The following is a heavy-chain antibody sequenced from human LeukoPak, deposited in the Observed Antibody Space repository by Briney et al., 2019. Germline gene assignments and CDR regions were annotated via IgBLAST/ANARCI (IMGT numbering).Heavy chain of an antibody. J-gene: IGHJ6*02. CDR1: GGSISSGGYY. V-gene: IGHV4-31*03. CDR2: IYYSGST. D-gene: IGHD2-2*01. CDR3: ARDSVVPAVNYYYGMDV. Sequence: SQTLSLTCTVSGGSISSGGYYWSWIRQHPGKGLEWIGYIYYSGSTYYNPSLKSRVTISVDTSKNQFSLKLSSVTAADTAVYYCARDSVVPAVNYYYGMDVWGRGTTVTVSS.